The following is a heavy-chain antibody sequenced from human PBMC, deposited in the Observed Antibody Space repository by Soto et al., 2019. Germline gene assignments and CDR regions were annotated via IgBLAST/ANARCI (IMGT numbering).Heavy chain of an antibody. CDR3: AKAFRNYKLYYYYYMDV. Sequence: GSLSLSCAASGFTFSSYAMSWVRQAPGKGLEWVSAISGSGGSTYYADSVKGRFTISRDNSKNTLYLQMNSLRAEDTAVYYCAKAFRNYKLYYYYYMDVWGKGTTVTVSS. V-gene: IGHV3-23*01. CDR2: ISGSGGST. D-gene: IGHD4-4*01. CDR1: GFTFSSYA. J-gene: IGHJ6*03.